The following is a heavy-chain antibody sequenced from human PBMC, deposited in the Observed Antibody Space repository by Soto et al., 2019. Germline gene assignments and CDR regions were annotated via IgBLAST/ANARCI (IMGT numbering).Heavy chain of an antibody. CDR2: ISIEKGDT. J-gene: IGHJ2*01. D-gene: IGHD2-15*01. V-gene: IGHV1-18*01. CDR3: ARCYCSVGSCFTCWHFDL. Sequence: QVQVVQSGAEVKKPGASVKVACKASGYSFDTFGMSWVRQAPGQGLEWMGWISIEKGDTNSAQKFQDRVTMTTDKSTSTAYMELRSLTSDDTAVYYCARCYCSVGSCFTCWHFDLWGRGTLVTVSS. CDR1: GYSFDTFG.